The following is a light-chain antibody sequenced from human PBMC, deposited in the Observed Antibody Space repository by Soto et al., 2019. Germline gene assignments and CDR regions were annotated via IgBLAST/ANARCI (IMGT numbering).Light chain of an antibody. CDR2: DAS. CDR3: QQYNSPLT. J-gene: IGKJ4*01. Sequence: DIQMTQSPSTLSASVGDRATLSCRAGQSISSWLALYQQKPGKAPKLLIYDASSLESGVPSRFSGSGSGTEFTLTISSLQPDDFATYYCQQYNSPLTFGGGTKVDIK. CDR1: QSISSW. V-gene: IGKV1-5*01.